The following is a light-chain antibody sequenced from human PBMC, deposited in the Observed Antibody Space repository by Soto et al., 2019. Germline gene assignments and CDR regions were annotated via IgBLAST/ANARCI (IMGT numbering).Light chain of an antibody. V-gene: IGKV3-20*01. CDR3: QQYGGSPRT. CDR2: GAS. CDR1: QRVFNTN. Sequence: EIVLTQSPGTLSLSPGERATLSCRASQRVFNTNLAWYQQKPGQAPRLLMFGASSRATGIPDRFSGSGSGTDFTLTISRLEPEDFAIYHCQQYGGSPRTFGQGTKLEIK. J-gene: IGKJ2*01.